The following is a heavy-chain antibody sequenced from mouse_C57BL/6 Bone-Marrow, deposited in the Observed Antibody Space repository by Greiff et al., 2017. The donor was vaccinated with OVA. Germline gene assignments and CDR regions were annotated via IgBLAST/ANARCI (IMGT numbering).Heavy chain of an antibody. CDR1: GYTFTSYG. J-gene: IGHJ1*03. V-gene: IGHV1-81*01. CDR2: IYPRSGNT. Sequence: QVQLQQSGAELARPGASVKLSCKASGYTFTSYGISWVKQRTGQGLEWIGEIYPRSGNTYYTEKFKGKATLTADKSSSTAYMELRSLTSEDSAVYFCARGGYYGYDHWYFDVWGTGTTVTVSS. CDR3: ARGGYYGYDHWYFDV. D-gene: IGHD2-2*01.